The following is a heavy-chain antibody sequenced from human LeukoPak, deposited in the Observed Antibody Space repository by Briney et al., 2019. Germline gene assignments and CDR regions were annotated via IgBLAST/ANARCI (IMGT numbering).Heavy chain of an antibody. CDR1: GYTFTGYY. Sequence: ASVKVSCKASGYTFTGYYMHWVRQAPGQGLEWMGWINPNSGGTIYAQKFQGRVTMTEDTSTDTAYMELSSLRSEDTAVYYCATDVRYGGFDYWGQGTLVTVSS. D-gene: IGHD3-10*02. V-gene: IGHV1-2*02. J-gene: IGHJ4*02. CDR2: INPNSGGT. CDR3: ATDVRYGGFDY.